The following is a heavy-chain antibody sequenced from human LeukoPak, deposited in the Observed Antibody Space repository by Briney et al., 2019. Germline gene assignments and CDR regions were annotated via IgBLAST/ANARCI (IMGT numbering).Heavy chain of an antibody. J-gene: IGHJ4*02. Sequence: ASVKVSCKASGYTFTGYYMHWVRQAPGQGLEWMGWLNRDTGDTNYAQKFQGRVSMTRDTSISTAYMDLSDLRSDDTAVYYCARGRNIEMTTMSGGSDYWGQGTLVTVSS. CDR1: GYTFTGYY. CDR3: ARGRNIEMTTMSGGSDY. D-gene: IGHD5-24*01. V-gene: IGHV1-2*02. CDR2: LNRDTGDT.